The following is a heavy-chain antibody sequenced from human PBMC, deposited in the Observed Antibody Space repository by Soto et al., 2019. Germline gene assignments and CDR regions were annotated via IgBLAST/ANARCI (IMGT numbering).Heavy chain of an antibody. CDR2: MNPNSGNT. D-gene: IGHD3-10*01. Sequence: ASVKVSCKASGYTFTSYGISWVRQAPGQGLEWMGWMNPNSGNTGYAQKFQGRVTMTRNTSISTAYMELSSLRSEDTAVYYCARTGRYYYGSGSYDFDPWGQGTLVTVSS. CDR3: ARTGRYYYGSGSYDFDP. CDR1: GYTFTSYG. V-gene: IGHV1-8*02. J-gene: IGHJ5*02.